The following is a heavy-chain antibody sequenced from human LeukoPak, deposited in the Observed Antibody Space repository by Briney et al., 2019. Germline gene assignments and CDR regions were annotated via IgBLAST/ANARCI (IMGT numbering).Heavy chain of an antibody. CDR2: FDPEDGET. CDR1: GYTLTELS. J-gene: IGHJ3*02. V-gene: IGHV1-24*01. D-gene: IGHD1-26*01. CDR3: ATDSRLVGATDGAFDI. Sequence: ASVKVSCKVSGYTLTELSMHWVRQAPGKGLEWMGGFDPEDGETIYAQKFQGRVTMTEDTSTDTAYMELSSLRSEDTAVYYCATDSRLVGATDGAFDIWGQGAMVTVSS.